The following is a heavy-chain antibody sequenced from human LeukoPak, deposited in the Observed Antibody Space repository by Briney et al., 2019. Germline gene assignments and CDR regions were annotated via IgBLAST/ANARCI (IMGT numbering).Heavy chain of an antibody. V-gene: IGHV4-4*02. D-gene: IGHD3-22*01. J-gene: IGHJ4*02. Sequence: SGTLSLTCVVSGGSISSDNWWSWVRQPPRKGLEWIGEIYHSGSTNYNPSLKSRVTISVDKSKNQFSLRVNSVTAADTAVYYCASTNYYDSSGNYGGGFDHWGQGTLVSVSS. CDR2: IYHSGST. CDR3: ASTNYYDSSGNYGGGFDH. CDR1: GGSISSDNW.